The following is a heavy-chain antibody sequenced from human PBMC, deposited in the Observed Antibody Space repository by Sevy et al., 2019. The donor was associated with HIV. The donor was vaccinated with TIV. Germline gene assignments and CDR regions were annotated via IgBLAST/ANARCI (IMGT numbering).Heavy chain of an antibody. CDR3: AREIRYCSGGSCYDYYYYYMDV. J-gene: IGHJ6*03. CDR2: IYHSGST. CDR1: GYSISSGYY. Sequence: SETLSLTCAVSGYSISSGYYWGWIRQPPGKGLEWIGSIYHSGSTYYNPSLKSRVNISVDTSKNQFSLKLSSVTAADTAVYYCAREIRYCSGGSCYDYYYYYMDVWGKGTTVTVSS. D-gene: IGHD2-15*01. V-gene: IGHV4-38-2*02.